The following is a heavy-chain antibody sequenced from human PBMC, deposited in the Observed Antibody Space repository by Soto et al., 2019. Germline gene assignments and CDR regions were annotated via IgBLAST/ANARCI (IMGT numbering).Heavy chain of an antibody. CDR2: ISSNGGST. D-gene: IGHD2-2*02. V-gene: IGHV3-64D*06. CDR3: VKAGSTSCYTRCYFAY. CDR1: GFDLSSYA. J-gene: IGHJ4*02. Sequence: GGSLRLSWSASGFDLSSYAMHWVRQAPGKGLEYVSAISSNGGSTYYADSVKGRFTISRDNSKNTLYLQMSSLRAEDTAVYYCVKAGSTSCYTRCYFAYWGQGTLVTVXS.